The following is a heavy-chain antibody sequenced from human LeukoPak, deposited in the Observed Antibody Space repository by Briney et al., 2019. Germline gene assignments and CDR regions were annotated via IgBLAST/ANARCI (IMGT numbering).Heavy chain of an antibody. CDR1: GGSITSDY. J-gene: IGHJ4*02. D-gene: IGHD6-19*01. CDR2: FYYTGST. Sequence: SETLSLTCTVSGGSITSDYWTWLRQSPGKGLEWMGYFYYTGSTQHSPPLKSRVSISGDTSKNQFFLRLTSLTAADTAVYFCARGTLGGYSSGWPFLDYWGQGTLVTVSS. V-gene: IGHV4-59*01. CDR3: ARGTLGGYSSGWPFLDY.